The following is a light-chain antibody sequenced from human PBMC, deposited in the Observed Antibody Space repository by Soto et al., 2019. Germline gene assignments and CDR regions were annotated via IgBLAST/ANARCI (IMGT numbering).Light chain of an antibody. CDR1: QSVSSR. CDR2: GAS. CDR3: QQYKSYET. J-gene: IGKJ1*01. V-gene: IGKV3-15*01. Sequence: EIVMTQSPTNLSVSPGERVTLSCRASQSVSSRVAWYQQKPGQAPRLLISGASTRATGTPARFIGSGSGTDFTLTISSLQSDDFATYYCQQYKSYETFGQGTKVDIK.